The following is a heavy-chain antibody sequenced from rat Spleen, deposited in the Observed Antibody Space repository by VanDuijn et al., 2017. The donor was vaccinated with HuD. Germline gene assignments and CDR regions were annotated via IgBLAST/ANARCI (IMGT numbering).Heavy chain of an antibody. J-gene: IGHJ2*01. D-gene: IGHD1-6*01. V-gene: IGHV5-27*01. CDR2: ISISGGST. CDR3: TRENVDYGLVFDY. CDR1: GFTFSNYD. Sequence: EVQLVESGGGLVQPGRSLKLSCAASGFTFSNYDMAWVRQAPTKGLEWVASISISGGSTYYRDSVKGRFTVSRDNEKSTLYLQMDSMRSEDTATYCWTRENVDYGLVFDYWGQGVMVTVSS.